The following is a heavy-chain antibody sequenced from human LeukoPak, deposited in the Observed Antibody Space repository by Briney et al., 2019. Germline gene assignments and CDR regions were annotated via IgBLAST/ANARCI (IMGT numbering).Heavy chain of an antibody. Sequence: PGGSLRLSCAASGFTFSSYSMNWVRQAPGKGLEWVSYITNVWSYIYYTDSVKGRFTISRDNGKNSLYLQMNSLRAEDTAVYYCARGLWFGEPNWFDPWGQGTLVTVSS. V-gene: IGHV3-21*01. CDR3: ARGLWFGEPNWFDP. CDR2: ITNVWSYI. J-gene: IGHJ5*02. CDR1: GFTFSSYS. D-gene: IGHD3-10*01.